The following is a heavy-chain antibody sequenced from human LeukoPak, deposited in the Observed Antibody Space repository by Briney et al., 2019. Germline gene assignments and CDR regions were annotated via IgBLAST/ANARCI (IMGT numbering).Heavy chain of an antibody. D-gene: IGHD1-26*01. V-gene: IGHV3-74*01. CDR1: GFTFSRSW. Sequence: GGSLRLSCAASGFTFSRSWMHWVRQAPGKGLVWVSRINDDGSTTSYADSVKGRFTISRDNAKNTLYLQMNSLRAGDTAVYYCARGPAANSGNYYVGDYWGQGTLVTVSS. CDR3: ARGPAANSGNYYVGDY. J-gene: IGHJ4*02. CDR2: INDDGSTT.